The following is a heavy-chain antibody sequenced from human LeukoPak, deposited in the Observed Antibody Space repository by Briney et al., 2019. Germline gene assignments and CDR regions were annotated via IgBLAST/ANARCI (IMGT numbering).Heavy chain of an antibody. CDR3: ARETPSSSWYLSAFDI. V-gene: IGHV4-31*03. CDR2: IYYSGST. CDR1: GGFISSGGYY. Sequence: SETLSLTCTVSGGFISSGGYYWSWIRQHPGKGLEWIGYIYYSGSTYYNLSLKSRVTISVDTSKNQFSLKLSSVTAADTAVYYCARETPSSSWYLSAFDIWGQGTMVTVSS. D-gene: IGHD6-13*01. J-gene: IGHJ3*02.